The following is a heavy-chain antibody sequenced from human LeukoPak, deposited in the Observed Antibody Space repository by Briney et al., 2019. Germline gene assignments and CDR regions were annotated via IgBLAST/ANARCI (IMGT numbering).Heavy chain of an antibody. Sequence: GGSLRLSCVASGFTLSTYWMNWVRQAPGKGLEWVANIMQDGSVQHYVDSVKGRFTISRDNAKNSLYLQMNSLRAEDTALYYCARDYTATGGMDVWGQGTTVTVS. D-gene: IGHD2-21*02. CDR2: IMQDGSVQ. CDR3: ARDYTATGGMDV. J-gene: IGHJ6*02. V-gene: IGHV3-7*01. CDR1: GFTLSTYW.